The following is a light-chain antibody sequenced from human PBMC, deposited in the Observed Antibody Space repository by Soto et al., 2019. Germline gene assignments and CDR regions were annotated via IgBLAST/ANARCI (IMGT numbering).Light chain of an antibody. CDR1: QGIRND. CDR3: LQDYNYPRT. J-gene: IGKJ1*01. Sequence: AIQVTQSPSSLSASVGDRITITCRASQGIRNDLGWYQQKPGKAPKLLIYASSSLQSGVPSRFSGSGSGTDFTLTISSLQPEDFATYYCLQDYNYPRTFGQGTKVEIK. CDR2: ASS. V-gene: IGKV1-6*01.